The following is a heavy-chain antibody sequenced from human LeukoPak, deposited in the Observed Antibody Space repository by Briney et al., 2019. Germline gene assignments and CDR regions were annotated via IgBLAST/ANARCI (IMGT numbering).Heavy chain of an antibody. CDR2: INPNSGGT. CDR3: ARGAAPSYYDILTGSDY. Sequence: ASVKVSCKASGYTFTGYYMHWVRQAPGQGLEWMGWINPNSGGTNYAQKFQGRVTMTRDTSISTAYMELTRLRSDDTAVYYCARGAAPSYYDILTGSDYWGQGTLITVSS. J-gene: IGHJ4*02. D-gene: IGHD3-9*01. CDR1: GYTFTGYY. V-gene: IGHV1-2*02.